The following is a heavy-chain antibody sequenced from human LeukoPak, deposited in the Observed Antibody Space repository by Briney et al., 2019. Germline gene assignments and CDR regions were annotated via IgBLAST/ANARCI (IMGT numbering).Heavy chain of an antibody. D-gene: IGHD1-26*01. CDR2: IHSDGTT. CDR1: GYAVNTYY. CDR3: ARVRLGALDY. J-gene: IGHJ4*02. Sequence: GSLRLSCAASGYAVNTYYTSWVRQAPGKGLEWVSIIHSDGTTYYADSVKGRFTFSRDNSKNTLYLQMNSLRAEDTAVYFCARVRLGALDYWGQGTLVTVSS. V-gene: IGHV3-53*01.